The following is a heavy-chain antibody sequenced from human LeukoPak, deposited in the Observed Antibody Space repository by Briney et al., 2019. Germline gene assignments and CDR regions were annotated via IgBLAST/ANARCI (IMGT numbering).Heavy chain of an antibody. CDR2: IYSGGST. J-gene: IGHJ4*02. Sequence: GGSLRLSCAASGFTVSSNYMSWVRQAPGKGLEWVSAIYSGGSTYYADSVKGRFTISRHNFKNTPYLQMNSLRDEDTAVYYCARVKGIGSAWYRPYFDYWGQGTLVTVSS. D-gene: IGHD6-19*01. CDR3: ARVKGIGSAWYRPYFDY. CDR1: GFTVSSNY. V-gene: IGHV3-53*04.